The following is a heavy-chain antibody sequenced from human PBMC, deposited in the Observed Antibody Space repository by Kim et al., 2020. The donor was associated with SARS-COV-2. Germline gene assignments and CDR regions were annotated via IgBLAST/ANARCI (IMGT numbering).Heavy chain of an antibody. CDR2: ISYDGGTQ. Sequence: GGSLRLSCAASGFTFSSFPMHWVRQTPGKGLQWVADISYDGGTQHYTDSLKGRFTISRDNSKNTLYLQMNSLTAEDTAVYFCARGTYQLLYFWGRGTLVT. CDR3: ARGTYQLLYF. J-gene: IGHJ4*02. CDR1: GFTFSSFP. V-gene: IGHV3-30-3*01. D-gene: IGHD3-16*02.